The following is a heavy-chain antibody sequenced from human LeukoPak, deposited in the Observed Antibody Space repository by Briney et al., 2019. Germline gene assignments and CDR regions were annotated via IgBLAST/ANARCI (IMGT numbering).Heavy chain of an antibody. CDR2: IYYSGST. Sequence: PSETLSLTCTVSGGSISSYYWSWIRQPPGKGLEWIGYIYYSGSTNYNPSLKGRVTISVDTSKNQFSLKLSSVTAADTAVYYCARAGWQEETFDYWGQGTLVTVSS. V-gene: IGHV4-59*01. D-gene: IGHD5-24*01. J-gene: IGHJ4*02. CDR3: ARAGWQEETFDY. CDR1: GGSISSYY.